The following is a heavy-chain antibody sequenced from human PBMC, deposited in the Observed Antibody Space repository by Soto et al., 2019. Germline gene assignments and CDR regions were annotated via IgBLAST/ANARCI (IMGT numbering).Heavy chain of an antibody. CDR1: GYTFTSYA. J-gene: IGHJ3*02. CDR2: INAGNGNT. D-gene: IGHD3-16*01. Sequence: GASVKVSCKASGYTFTSYAIHWVRQAPGPRLEWMGWINAGNGNTQYSQKFQGRVTITRDTSASIAYMEVSSLRSEDTALYYCARWRSGEIRTMTDVFDIGG. CDR3: ARWRSGEIRTMTDVFDI. V-gene: IGHV1-3*01.